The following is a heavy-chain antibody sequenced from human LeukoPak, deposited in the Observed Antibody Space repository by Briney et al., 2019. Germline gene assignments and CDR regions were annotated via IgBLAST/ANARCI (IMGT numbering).Heavy chain of an antibody. V-gene: IGHV3-23*01. D-gene: IGHD6-6*01. J-gene: IGHJ4*02. Sequence: GGSLRLSCAASGFAFSTNGMSWVRQAPGKGLEWVSSVTQTGSTTYYADSVKGRFTISRDNSKNTEYLQMNSLRAEDTAVYFCAKRVPYSSSSVYFDSWGQGTLVTVSS. CDR2: VTQTGSTT. CDR3: AKRVPYSSSSVYFDS. CDR1: GFAFSTNG.